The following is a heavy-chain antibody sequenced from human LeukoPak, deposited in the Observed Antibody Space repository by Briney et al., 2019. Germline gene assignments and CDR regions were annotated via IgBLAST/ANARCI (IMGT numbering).Heavy chain of an antibody. Sequence: SETLSLTCTVSGGSISSYYWSWIRQPPGKGLEWIGYIYYSGSTNYNPSLKSRVTISVDTSKNQFSLKLSSVTAADTAVYYCASGLGTTGNPSYYYYYYMDVWGKGTTVTVFS. CDR2: IYYSGST. D-gene: IGHD1-1*01. CDR3: ASGLGTTGNPSYYYYYYMDV. J-gene: IGHJ6*03. V-gene: IGHV4-59*12. CDR1: GGSISSYY.